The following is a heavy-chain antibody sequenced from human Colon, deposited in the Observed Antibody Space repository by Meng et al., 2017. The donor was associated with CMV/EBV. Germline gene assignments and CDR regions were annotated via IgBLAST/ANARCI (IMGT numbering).Heavy chain of an antibody. CDR2: ISSSSSTI. CDR1: GFTFSSYS. CDR3: ATLDPKLGYCSSTSCYTRDY. V-gene: IGHV3-48*04. J-gene: IGHJ4*02. D-gene: IGHD2-2*01. Sequence: GESLKISCAASGFTFSSYSMNWVRQAPGKGLEWVSYISSSSSTIYYADSVKGRFTISRDNAKNSLYLQMNSLRAEDTAVYYCATLDPKLGYCSSTSCYTRDYWGQGTLVTVSS.